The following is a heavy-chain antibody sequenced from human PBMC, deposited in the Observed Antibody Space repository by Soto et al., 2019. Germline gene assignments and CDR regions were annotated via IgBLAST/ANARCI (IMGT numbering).Heavy chain of an antibody. CDR3: AKSARDIVVVIAAIDF. V-gene: IGHV3-23*01. J-gene: IGHJ4*02. CDR1: GFTFSSYA. D-gene: IGHD2-2*01. Sequence: EVQLLESGGGLVQPGGSPRLSCAASGFTFSSYAMNWVRQAPGKGLEWVSAISGSGGSTYYADSVKGRFTISRDNSKNTLYLQVNSLRAEDTAVYYCAKSARDIVVVIAAIDFWGQGTLVTVSS. CDR2: ISGSGGST.